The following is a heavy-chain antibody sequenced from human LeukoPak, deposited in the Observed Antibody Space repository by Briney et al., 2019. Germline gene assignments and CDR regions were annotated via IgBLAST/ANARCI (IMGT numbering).Heavy chain of an antibody. CDR3: ARGLLNSGLHPFDY. CDR1: GGSISSYY. J-gene: IGHJ4*02. V-gene: IGHV4-59*01. Sequence: PSETLSLTCTVSGGSISSYYWSWIRQPPGKGLEWIGYIYYSGSTNYNPSLKSRVTISVDTSKNQFSLKLSSVTAADTAVYYCARGLLNSGLHPFDYWARGPWSPSPQ. CDR2: IYYSGST. D-gene: IGHD5-12*01.